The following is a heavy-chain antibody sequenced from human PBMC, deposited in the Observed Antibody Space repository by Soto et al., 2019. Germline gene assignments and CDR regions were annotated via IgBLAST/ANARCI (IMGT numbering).Heavy chain of an antibody. V-gene: IGHV4-39*01. J-gene: IGHJ4*02. D-gene: IGHD6-19*01. CDR2: IYYSGST. CDR1: GGSISSSSYY. CDR3: ASKAPGIAVAGTRRVVDY. Sequence: QLQLQESGPGLVKPSETLSLTCTVSGGSISSSSYYCGWIRQPPGKGLEWIGSIYYSGSTYYNPSLKSRVTRSVDTSKNQFSLTLSSVTAADTAVYYCASKAPGIAVAGTRRVVDYWGQGTLVTVSS.